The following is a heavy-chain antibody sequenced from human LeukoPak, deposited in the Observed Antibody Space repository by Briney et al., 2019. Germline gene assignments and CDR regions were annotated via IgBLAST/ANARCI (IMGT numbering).Heavy chain of an antibody. D-gene: IGHD4-17*01. CDR3: ARDDYGDYWFDP. J-gene: IGHJ5*02. CDR2: IYYSGST. Sequence: SETLPLTCTVSGGSISSSSYYWGWIRQPPGKGLEWIGSIYYSGSTYYNPSLKSRVTISVDPSKNQFSLKLSSVTAADTAVYYCARDDYGDYWFDPWGQGTLVTVSS. CDR1: GGSISSSSYY. V-gene: IGHV4-39*07.